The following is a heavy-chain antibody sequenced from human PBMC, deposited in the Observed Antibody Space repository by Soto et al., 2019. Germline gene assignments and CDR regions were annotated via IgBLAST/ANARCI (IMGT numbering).Heavy chain of an antibody. V-gene: IGHV3-21*06. J-gene: IGHJ4*02. CDR3: ARESEDLTSNFDY. CDR1: GFIFTRYS. Sequence: LGGSLRLSCAASGFIFTRYSMNWVRQAPGKGLEWVSSISSTTNYIYYGDSMKGRFTISRDNAKNSLYLEMNSLRAEDTAVYYCARESEDLTSNFDYWGQGTLVTVS. CDR2: ISSTTNYI.